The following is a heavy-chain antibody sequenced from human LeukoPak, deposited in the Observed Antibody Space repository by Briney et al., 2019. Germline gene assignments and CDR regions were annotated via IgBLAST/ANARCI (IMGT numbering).Heavy chain of an antibody. V-gene: IGHV3-49*04. Sequence: PGGSLRLSCTASGFTFGDYAMSWVRQAPGKGLEWVGFIRSKAYGGTTEYAASVKGRYTISRDDFKSIAYLQMNSLKTEDTAVYYCTSWCSGSSCPGPDAFDIWGQGTMVTVSS. J-gene: IGHJ3*02. CDR3: TSWCSGSSCPGPDAFDI. D-gene: IGHD6-13*01. CDR1: GFTFGDYA. CDR2: IRSKAYGGTT.